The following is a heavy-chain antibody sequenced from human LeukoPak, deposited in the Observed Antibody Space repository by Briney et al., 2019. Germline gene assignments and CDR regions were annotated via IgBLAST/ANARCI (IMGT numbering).Heavy chain of an antibody. V-gene: IGHV4-61*08. D-gene: IGHD1-1*01. J-gene: IGHJ2*01. CDR1: GGSISSGDYY. Sequence: SETLSLTCTVSGGSISSGDYYWSWIHQPPGKGLEWIGYIYYSGSTNYNPSLKSRVTISVDTSKNQFSLKLSSVTAADTAVYYCARGVPERGREHWYFDLWGRGTLVTVSS. CDR3: ARGVPERGREHWYFDL. CDR2: IYYSGST.